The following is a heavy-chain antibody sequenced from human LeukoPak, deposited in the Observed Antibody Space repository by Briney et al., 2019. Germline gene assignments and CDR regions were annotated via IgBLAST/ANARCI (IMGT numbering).Heavy chain of an antibody. J-gene: IGHJ4*02. D-gene: IGHD1-26*01. V-gene: IGHV1-24*01. CDR1: GYTLSELS. CDR3: ATEGDFLLDS. Sequence: GASVKVPCKVSGYTLSELSTHWVRQAPGKGLEWMGGFDPEDGETIYAQKFRGRVTTTEDISTDTAYMELSSLRSEDTAVYYRATEGDFLLDSWGQGTLVTVSS. CDR2: FDPEDGET.